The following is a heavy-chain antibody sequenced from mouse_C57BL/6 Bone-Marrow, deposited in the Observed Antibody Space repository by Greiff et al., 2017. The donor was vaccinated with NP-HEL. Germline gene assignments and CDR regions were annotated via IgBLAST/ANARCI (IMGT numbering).Heavy chain of an antibody. V-gene: IGHV1-64*01. J-gene: IGHJ4*01. Sequence: VQLQESGAELVKPGASVKLSCKASGYTFTSYWMHWVKQRPGQGLEWIGMIHPNSGSTNYNEKFKSKATLTVDKSSSTAYMQLSSLTSEDSAVYYCATDPTPAMDYWGQGTSVTVSS. CDR2: IHPNSGST. D-gene: IGHD2-10*01. CDR1: GYTFTSYW. CDR3: ATDPTPAMDY.